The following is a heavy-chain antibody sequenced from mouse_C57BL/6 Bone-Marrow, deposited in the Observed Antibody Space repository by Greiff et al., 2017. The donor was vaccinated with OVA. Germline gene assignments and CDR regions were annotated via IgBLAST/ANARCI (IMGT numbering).Heavy chain of an antibody. Sequence: VQLQQPGAELVRPGPSVKLSCKASGYTFTSYWMHWVKQRPGQGLEWIGVIDPSDSYTNYNQKFKGKATLTVDTSSSTAYMQLSSLTSEDSAVYYCARTFYYYGSSYLYFDYWGQGTTLTVSS. CDR3: ARTFYYYGSSYLYFDY. V-gene: IGHV1-59*01. CDR1: GYTFTSYW. J-gene: IGHJ2*01. CDR2: IDPSDSYT. D-gene: IGHD1-1*01.